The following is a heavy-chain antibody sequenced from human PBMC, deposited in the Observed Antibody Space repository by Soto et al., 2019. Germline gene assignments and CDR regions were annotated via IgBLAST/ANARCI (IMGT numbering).Heavy chain of an antibody. CDR3: ARGLNGYLHYFDY. CDR1: GYTFTSYA. D-gene: IGHD5-18*01. Sequence: QVHLVQSGAEVRKPGASVKVSCKASGYTFTSYAMHWVRQAPGQRLEWMGWINAGNGNTKYSQKFQGRVTITRDTSASTAYMELSSLRSEDMAVYYCARGLNGYLHYFDYWGQGTLVTVSS. CDR2: INAGNGNT. J-gene: IGHJ4*02. V-gene: IGHV1-3*01.